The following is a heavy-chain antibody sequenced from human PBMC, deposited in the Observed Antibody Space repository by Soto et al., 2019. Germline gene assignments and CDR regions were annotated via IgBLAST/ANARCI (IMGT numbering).Heavy chain of an antibody. CDR1: GGTVSSYY. CDR2: IYYSGST. J-gene: IGHJ4*02. D-gene: IGHD3-10*01. CDR3: ARGPDVLLWFGDFDY. Sequence: SATLSLACTLSGGTVSSYYWSWIRQPPGKGLEWIGYIYYSGSTNYNPSLKSRVTISVDTSKNQFSLKLSSVTAADTAVYYCARGPDVLLWFGDFDYWGQGTLVTAPQ. V-gene: IGHV4-59*02.